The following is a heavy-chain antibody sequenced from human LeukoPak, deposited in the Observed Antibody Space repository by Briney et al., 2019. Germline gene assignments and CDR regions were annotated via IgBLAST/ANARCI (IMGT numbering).Heavy chain of an antibody. CDR1: GFTFSSYS. V-gene: IGHV3-21*01. Sequence: PGGSLRLSCVAFGFTFSSYSMNWVRQAPGKGLDWVSSISSSSSYIYYADSVKGRVTISRDNAKNSMYLQMNSLRAEDTAVYYCARGDRDLYCSSTSCYPVLGGQGTLVTVSS. CDR2: ISSSSSYI. D-gene: IGHD2-2*01. CDR3: ARGDRDLYCSSTSCYPVL. J-gene: IGHJ4*02.